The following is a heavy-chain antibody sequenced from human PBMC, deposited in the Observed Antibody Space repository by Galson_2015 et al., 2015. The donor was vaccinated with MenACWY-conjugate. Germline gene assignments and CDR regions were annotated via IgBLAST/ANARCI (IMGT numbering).Heavy chain of an antibody. V-gene: IGHV3-15*01. Sequence: SLRLSCAGSASTFTNAYMSWVRQAPGKGLEWVGRIKSQTGGGKTDYAAPVKGRSTISRDDSKNALYLQMSSLKIEDTAVYYCTTHNPDSWGGLLFHFYMDVRGKGTTVTVSS. CDR1: ASTFTNAY. D-gene: IGHD2-21*01. CDR3: TTHNPDSWGGLLFHFYMDV. CDR2: IKSQTGGGKT. J-gene: IGHJ6*03.